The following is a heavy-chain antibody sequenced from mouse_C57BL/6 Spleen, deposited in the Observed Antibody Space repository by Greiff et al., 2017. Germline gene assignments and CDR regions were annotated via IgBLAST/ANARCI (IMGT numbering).Heavy chain of an antibody. CDR1: GYAFSSSW. V-gene: IGHV1-82*01. CDR2: IYPGDGDT. D-gene: IGHD1-1*01. CDR3: ANQGDYGSFY. J-gene: IGHJ2*01. Sequence: LVKPGASVKISCKASGYAFSSSWMNWVKQRPGKGLEWIGRIYPGDGDTNYNGKFKGKATLTADKSSSTAYMQLSSLTSEDSAVYFCANQGDYGSFYWGQGTTLTVSS.